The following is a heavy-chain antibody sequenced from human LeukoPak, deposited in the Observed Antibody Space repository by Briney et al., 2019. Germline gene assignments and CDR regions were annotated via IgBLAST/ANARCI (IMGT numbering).Heavy chain of an antibody. CDR1: GFTFSSYA. Sequence: GGSLSLSCAASGFTFSSYAMSWVRQAPGKGLEWVSAISGSGGSTYYADSVKGRFTISRDNSKNTLYLQMNSLRAEDTAVYYCAKDANYYDSSGYYSHFDYWGQGTLVTVSS. V-gene: IGHV3-23*01. CDR3: AKDANYYDSSGYYSHFDY. J-gene: IGHJ4*02. D-gene: IGHD3-22*01. CDR2: ISGSGGST.